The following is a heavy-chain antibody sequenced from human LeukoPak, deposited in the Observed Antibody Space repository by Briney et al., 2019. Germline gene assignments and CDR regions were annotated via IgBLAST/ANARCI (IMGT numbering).Heavy chain of an antibody. CDR1: DYFISIGYY. V-gene: IGHV4-38-2*02. D-gene: IGHD3-22*01. CDR3: AKASTYYFDSILLDY. Sequence: SETLSLTCTPFDYFISIGYYWGWIRQPPGKGLEWCVIFYYSGTTYYNPSLKSRDTASLDTSKKQFSLKLSSVTAAKTPVYYSAKASTYYFDSILLDYWGQGSLV. J-gene: IGHJ4*02. CDR2: FYYSGTT.